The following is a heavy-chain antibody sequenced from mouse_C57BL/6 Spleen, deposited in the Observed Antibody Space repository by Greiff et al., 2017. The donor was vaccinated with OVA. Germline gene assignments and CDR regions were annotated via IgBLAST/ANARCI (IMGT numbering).Heavy chain of an antibody. CDR2: IHPNSGSN. Sequence: VQLQQPGAELVKPGASVKLSCKASGYTFTSYWMHWVQQRPGQGLEWIGMIHPNSGSNKYNEKCTSKATLTVDNSSSTAYMQLSSLTSEDSAVYYCAISKLAWFAYWGQGTLVTVSA. V-gene: IGHV1-64*01. CDR3: AISKLAWFAY. D-gene: IGHD1-3*01. J-gene: IGHJ3*01. CDR1: GYTFTSYW.